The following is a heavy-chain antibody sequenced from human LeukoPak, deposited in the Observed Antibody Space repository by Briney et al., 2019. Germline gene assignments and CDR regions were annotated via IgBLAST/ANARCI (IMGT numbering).Heavy chain of an antibody. Sequence: SETLSLTCSVSGVSISSHYWSWIRQPPGKGLEWIGYIYNSGSANYNPSLKSRVTISIDTSNNQFSLNLTSVTPADTAVYYCARVGSGSFRDWGQGTLVTVSP. CDR3: ARVGSGSFRD. CDR1: GVSISSHY. J-gene: IGHJ4*02. V-gene: IGHV4-59*11. D-gene: IGHD1-26*01. CDR2: IYNSGSA.